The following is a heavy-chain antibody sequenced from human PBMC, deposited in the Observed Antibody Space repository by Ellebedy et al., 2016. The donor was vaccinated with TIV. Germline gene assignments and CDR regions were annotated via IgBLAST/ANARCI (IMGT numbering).Heavy chain of an antibody. CDR2: ISGYNGDT. Sequence: AASVKVSCKASGYTFASYGISWVRQGPGQGLEWMGWISGYNGDTKYSQKFQGRVTITTDTSTGTAYMELKSLRSDDTAVYYCARMYSSGSYYFDYWGQGTLVTVSS. CDR1: GYTFASYG. D-gene: IGHD6-19*01. CDR3: ARMYSSGSYYFDY. J-gene: IGHJ4*02. V-gene: IGHV1-18*01.